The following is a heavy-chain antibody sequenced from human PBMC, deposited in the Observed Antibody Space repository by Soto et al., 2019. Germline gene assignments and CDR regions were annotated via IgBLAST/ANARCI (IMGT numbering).Heavy chain of an antibody. CDR2: ITGSSSYI. D-gene: IGHD3-9*01. CDR3: ARLVASETGYGMDV. J-gene: IGHJ6*02. Sequence: DVQLVESGGGLVKPGGSLRLSCAASGFSFSSHNMNWVRQAPGKGLEWVSSITGSSSYIFYADSVKGRFTISSDNAKNTVYLQVNSLRAEDTGVYYCARLVASETGYGMDVWGQGTTVTVSS. CDR1: GFSFSSHN. V-gene: IGHV3-21*06.